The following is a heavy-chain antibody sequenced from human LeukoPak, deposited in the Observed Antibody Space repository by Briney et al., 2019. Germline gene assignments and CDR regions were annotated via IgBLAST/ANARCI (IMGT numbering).Heavy chain of an antibody. CDR2: ISYDGSNK. CDR3: AKSSRRDGYNFFGYFDY. V-gene: IGHV3-30*18. Sequence: GRSLRLSCAASGFTFSSYGMHWVRQAPGKGLEWVAVISYDGSNKYYADSVKGRFTISRDNSKNTLYLQMNSLRAEDTAVYYCAKSSRRDGYNFFGYFDYWGQGTLVTVSS. CDR1: GFTFSSYG. J-gene: IGHJ4*02. D-gene: IGHD5-24*01.